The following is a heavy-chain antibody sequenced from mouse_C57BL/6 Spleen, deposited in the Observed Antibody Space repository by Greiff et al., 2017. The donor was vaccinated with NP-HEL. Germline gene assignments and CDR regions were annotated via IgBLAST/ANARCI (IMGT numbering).Heavy chain of an antibody. CDR1: GYAFSSYW. V-gene: IGHV1-80*01. Sequence: VQLQQSGAELVKPGASVKISCKASGYAFSSYWMNWVKQRPGKGLEWIGQIYPGDGATNYNGKFKGKATLTADKSSSTAYMPLSSLTSEDSAVYFCARGWDEGFAYWGQGTLVTVSA. CDR2: IYPGDGAT. J-gene: IGHJ3*01. CDR3: ARGWDEGFAY. D-gene: IGHD4-1*01.